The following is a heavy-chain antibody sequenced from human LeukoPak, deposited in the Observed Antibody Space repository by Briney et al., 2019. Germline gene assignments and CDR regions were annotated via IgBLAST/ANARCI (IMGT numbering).Heavy chain of an antibody. CDR1: GYTFTNYH. J-gene: IGHJ4*02. CDR3: AKYGLSPYFDY. Sequence: VASVKVSCKASGYTFTNYHIHWVRQAPGQGLEWMGIINPSGGSTSNAQKFQGRVTMTRDMSTSTVYMELSSLTSEDMAIYYCAKYGLSPYFDYWGQGTLVTVSS. V-gene: IGHV1-46*01. D-gene: IGHD4-17*01. CDR2: INPSGGST.